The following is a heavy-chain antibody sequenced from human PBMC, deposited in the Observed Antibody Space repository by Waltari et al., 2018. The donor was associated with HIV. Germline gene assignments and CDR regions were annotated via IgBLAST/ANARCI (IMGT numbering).Heavy chain of an antibody. CDR3: ASFPINDYSNKRRGY. V-gene: IGHV3-74*01. Sequence: EVELVESGGGFVSPGGSRRHSAAAPGFTFCNYSMHWFLHPRGKGLVWVSRIRSDGSSITYADPGKGRFTISRDNAKNTLYLQMNSLSAEDTAVYYCASFPINDYSNKRRGYWGQGTLVTVSS. J-gene: IGHJ4*02. CDR1: GFTFCNYS. CDR2: IRSDGSSI. D-gene: IGHD4-4*01.